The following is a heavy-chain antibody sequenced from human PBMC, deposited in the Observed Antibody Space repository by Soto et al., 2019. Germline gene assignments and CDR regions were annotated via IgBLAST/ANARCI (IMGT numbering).Heavy chain of an antibody. CDR3: ARVPTGTTVPRYYYGMDV. J-gene: IGHJ6*02. V-gene: IGHV1-69*12. Sequence: QVQLVQSGAEVKKPGSSVKVSCKASGGTFSSYAISWVRQAPGQGLEWMGGIIPIFGTANYAQKFQGRVTITADEATSTAYMELSSLRSEDTAGYYCARVPTGTTVPRYYYGMDVWGQGTTVTVSS. CDR2: IIPIFGTA. D-gene: IGHD1-1*01. CDR1: GGTFSSYA.